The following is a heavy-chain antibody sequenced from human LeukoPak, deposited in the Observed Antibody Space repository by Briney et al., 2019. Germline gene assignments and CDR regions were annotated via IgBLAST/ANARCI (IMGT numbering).Heavy chain of an antibody. D-gene: IGHD6-13*01. Sequence: PGGSLRLSCAASGFTLSDYYMSWIRQAPGKGLEWLSYISSSANTIYYADSVKGRFTISKDNAKNSLYLQMNSLRAEDTAVYYCARFSKDEAGNFYYWGQGTLVTVSS. CDR2: ISSSANTI. V-gene: IGHV3-11*04. CDR1: GFTLSDYY. J-gene: IGHJ4*02. CDR3: ARFSKDEAGNFYY.